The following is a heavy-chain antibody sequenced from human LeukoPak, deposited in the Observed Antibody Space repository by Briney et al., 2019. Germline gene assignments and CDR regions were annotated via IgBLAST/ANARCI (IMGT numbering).Heavy chain of an antibody. J-gene: IGHJ4*02. CDR1: RGAITSGGYS. D-gene: IGHD1-26*01. V-gene: IGHV4-30-2*01. CDR2: ISDRGPA. Sequence: SETLSLTCTVSRGAITSGGYSWNWIRQPPGKGLEWIGYISDRGPAYYNPSLKSRFTISVDRPKNQFFLTVTSVTAADTAVYYCARVRVGATDYWGQGTLVTVSS. CDR3: ARVRVGATDY.